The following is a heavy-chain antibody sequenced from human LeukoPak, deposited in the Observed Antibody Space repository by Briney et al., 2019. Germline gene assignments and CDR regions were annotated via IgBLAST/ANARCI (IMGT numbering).Heavy chain of an antibody. Sequence: GGSLRLSCAASGFTFSSYWIHWVRQAPGKGLVWVSRIDTDGSNTNYADSVKGRFTISRDNAQNTVYLQMNSLRAEDTAVYYCARGLYSSGWYVIDYWGQGTLVTVSS. CDR3: ARGLYSSGWYVIDY. CDR1: GFTFSSYW. D-gene: IGHD6-19*01. CDR2: IDTDGSNT. V-gene: IGHV3-74*01. J-gene: IGHJ4*02.